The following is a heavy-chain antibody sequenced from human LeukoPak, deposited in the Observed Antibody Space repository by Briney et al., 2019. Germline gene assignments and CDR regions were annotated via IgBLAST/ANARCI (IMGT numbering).Heavy chain of an antibody. J-gene: IGHJ4*02. Sequence: SETLSLTCSVSGGSISSISYYWGWSRQPPGKGLEWIGNIYSSGSTYNNPSLKSRVIISVDTSKNQFSLKLTSVTAADTAVYYCARQGVVGATGFYYWGQGTLVTVSS. CDR2: IYSSGST. CDR3: ARQGVVGATGFYY. CDR1: GGSISSISYY. D-gene: IGHD1-26*01. V-gene: IGHV4-39*01.